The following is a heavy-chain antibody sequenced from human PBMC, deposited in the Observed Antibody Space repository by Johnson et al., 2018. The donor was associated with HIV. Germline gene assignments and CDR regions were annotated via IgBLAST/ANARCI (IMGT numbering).Heavy chain of an antibody. Sequence: MHLVESGGGLEQPGGSLRLSCAASGFSFASSAMSWVRQAPGKGLEWVSAISDSGSTYYADSVKGRFTISRDNSKNTLYLQMNSLRAEDTAVYYCAKDLLTLDAFDIWGQGTMVTVSS. CDR2: ISDSGST. CDR3: AKDLLTLDAFDI. J-gene: IGHJ3*02. V-gene: IGHV3-23*04. CDR1: GFSFASSA.